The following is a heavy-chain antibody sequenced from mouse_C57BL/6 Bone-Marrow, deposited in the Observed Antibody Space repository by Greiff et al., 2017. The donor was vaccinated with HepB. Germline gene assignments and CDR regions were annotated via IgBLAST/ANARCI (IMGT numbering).Heavy chain of an antibody. CDR2: ISSGGSYT. CDR3: ARWGLRRGDYYAMDY. CDR1: GFTFSSYG. Sequence: EVMLVESGGDLVKPGGSLKLSCAASGFTFSSYGMSLVRQTPDKRLEWVATISSGGSYTYYPDSVKGRFTISRDNAKNTLYLQMSSLKSEDTAMYYCARWGLRRGDYYAMDYWGQGTSVTVSS. D-gene: IGHD2-4*01. V-gene: IGHV5-6*01. J-gene: IGHJ4*01.